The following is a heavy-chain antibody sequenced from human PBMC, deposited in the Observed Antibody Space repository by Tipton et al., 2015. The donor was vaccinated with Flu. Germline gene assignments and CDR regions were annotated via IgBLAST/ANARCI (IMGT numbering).Heavy chain of an antibody. V-gene: IGHV3-48*03. J-gene: IGHJ6*02. CDR2: ISTSANTI. Sequence: SLRLSCVASGFTFSSYDMNWVRQAPGKGLEWISFISTSANTIYYAESVKGRFTMSRDNAKDSLYLQMDSLRGEDTAVYYCARPTYGMDVWGQGTTVTISS. CDR1: GFTFSSYD. CDR3: ARPTYGMDV.